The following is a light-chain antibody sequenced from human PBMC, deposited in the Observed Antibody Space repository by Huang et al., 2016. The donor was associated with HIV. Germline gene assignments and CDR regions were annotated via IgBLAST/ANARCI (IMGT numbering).Light chain of an antibody. CDR1: QSISSY. CDR2: AAS. V-gene: IGKV1-39*01. J-gene: IGKJ4*02. CDR3: QQSYSTLT. Sequence: DIQMTQSPSSLSASVGDRVTITCRASQSISSYLNWYQQKPGKAPKLLSYAASSLQSGVPSRFSASRSGTDFTLTISSLQPEDFATYYCQQSYSTLTFGGGTKVDIK.